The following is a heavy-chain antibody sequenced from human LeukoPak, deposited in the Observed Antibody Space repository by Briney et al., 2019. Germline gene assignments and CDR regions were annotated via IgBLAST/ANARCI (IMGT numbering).Heavy chain of an antibody. CDR3: AKGYSSGWYGDYFDY. CDR2: IYSGGST. Sequence: PGGSLRLSCAASGFTVSSYYMSWVRQAPGEGLEWVSVIYSGGSTYYADSVKGRFTISRDNSKNTLYLQMNSLRAEDTAVYYCAKGYSSGWYGDYFDYWGQGTLVTVSS. J-gene: IGHJ4*02. D-gene: IGHD6-19*01. V-gene: IGHV3-53*01. CDR1: GFTVSSYY.